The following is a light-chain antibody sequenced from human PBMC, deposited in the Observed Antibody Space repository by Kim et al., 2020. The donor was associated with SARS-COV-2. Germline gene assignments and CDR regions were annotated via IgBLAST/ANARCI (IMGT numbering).Light chain of an antibody. CDR2: LNSDGSH. Sequence: ASGKLTCSLSRGHSSYAIAWHQQQPEKGPRYLMKLNSDGSHSKGDGIPDRFSGSSSGAERYLTISSLQSEDEADYYCQTWDTGIRVFGGGTQLTVL. J-gene: IGLJ2*01. CDR1: RGHSSYA. CDR3: QTWDTGIRV. V-gene: IGLV4-69*01.